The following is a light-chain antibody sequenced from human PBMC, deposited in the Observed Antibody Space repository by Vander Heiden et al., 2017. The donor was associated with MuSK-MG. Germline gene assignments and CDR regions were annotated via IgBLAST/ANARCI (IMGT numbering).Light chain of an antibody. J-gene: IGLJ2*01. CDR2: DVS. V-gene: IGLV2-14*03. Sequence: QSALTQPASASGSPGQSITIPCTGTSSDVGGYHYVSWYQRHPGKAPKLMIYDVSNRPSGVSNRFSGSKSGNTASLTISGLQAEDEADYYCSSYTSSSTLGVFGGGTKLTVL. CDR3: SSYTSSSTLGV. CDR1: SSDVGGYHY.